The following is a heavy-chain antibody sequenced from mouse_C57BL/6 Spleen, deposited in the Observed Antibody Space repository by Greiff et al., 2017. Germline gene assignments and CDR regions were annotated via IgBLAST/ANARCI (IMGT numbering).Heavy chain of an antibody. Sequence: EVQLQQSGAELVRPGASVKLSCTASGFNIKDYYMHWVKQRPEQGLEWIGRIDPEDGDTEYAPKFQGKATMTADTSSNTAYLQLSSLTSEDTAVYYCTMSYDYLYYYAMDYWGQGTSVTVAS. D-gene: IGHD2-4*01. CDR2: IDPEDGDT. CDR1: GFNIKDYY. V-gene: IGHV14-1*01. CDR3: TMSYDYLYYYAMDY. J-gene: IGHJ4*01.